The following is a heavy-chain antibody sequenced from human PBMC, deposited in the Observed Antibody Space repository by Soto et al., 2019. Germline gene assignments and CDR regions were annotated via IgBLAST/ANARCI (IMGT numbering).Heavy chain of an antibody. CDR2: INHSGST. CDR1: GGSFSGYY. J-gene: IGHJ6*02. V-gene: IGHV4-34*01. CDR3: ARLGCSGGSCPRDYYYGMDV. Sequence: SETLSLTCAVYGGSFSGYYWSWIRQPPGKGLEWIGEINHSGSTNYNPSLKSRVTISVDTSKNQFSLKLSSVTAADTAVYYCARLGCSGGSCPRDYYYGMDVWGQGTTVTV. D-gene: IGHD2-15*01.